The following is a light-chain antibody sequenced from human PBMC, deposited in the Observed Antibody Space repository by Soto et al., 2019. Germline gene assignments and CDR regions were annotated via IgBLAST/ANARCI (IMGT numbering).Light chain of an antibody. Sequence: DIQMTQSPSSLSASVGDRVTITCQARQATSNYLYWYQQKPGKAPQLLIDAASNWETGAPSRFRGSGSGTDCTFTISSLQPEDSATYYGQQDDNRPYTFGQGTKLEIK. J-gene: IGKJ2*01. V-gene: IGKV1-33*01. CDR2: AAS. CDR1: QATSNY. CDR3: QQDDNRPYT.